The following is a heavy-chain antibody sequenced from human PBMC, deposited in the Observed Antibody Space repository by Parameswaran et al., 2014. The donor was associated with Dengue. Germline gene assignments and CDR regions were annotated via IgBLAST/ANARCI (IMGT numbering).Heavy chain of an antibody. CDR3: ARILMYYYGSGTKGYYYYYGMDV. D-gene: IGHD3-10*01. Sequence: RWIRQPPGKALEWLARIDWDDDKYYSTSLKTRLTISKDTSKNQVVLTMTNMDPVDTATYYCARILMYYYGSGTKGYYYYYGMDVWGQGTTVTVSS. J-gene: IGHJ6*02. CDR2: IDWDDDK. V-gene: IGHV2-70*11.